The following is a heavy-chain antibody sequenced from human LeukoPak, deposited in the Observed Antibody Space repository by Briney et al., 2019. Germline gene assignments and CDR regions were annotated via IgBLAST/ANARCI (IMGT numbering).Heavy chain of an antibody. CDR2: ISVSGGST. Sequence: GGSLRLSCAASGFTFSKYAMTWVRQAPGKGLEWVSGISVSGGSTNYADSVKGRFTISRDNSKNTLYLQMNSLRAEDTAVYYCARAGVPATNALDYWGQGTLVTVSS. CDR3: ARAGVPATNALDY. J-gene: IGHJ4*02. CDR1: GFTFSKYA. V-gene: IGHV3-23*01. D-gene: IGHD2-21*02.